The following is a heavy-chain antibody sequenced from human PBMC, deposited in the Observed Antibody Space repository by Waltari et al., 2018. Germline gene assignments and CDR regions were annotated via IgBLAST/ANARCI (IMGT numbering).Heavy chain of an antibody. CDR2: INHRGST. Sequence: QVQLQQWGAGLLKPSETLSLTCAVYGGSFSGYYWSWIRQPPGKGLEWIGEINHRGSTNYNPSLKSRVTISVDTSKNQFALKLSSVTAADTAVYYCARVSVGIMTTKGSVPPDYWGQGTLVTVSS. CDR3: ARVSVGIMTTKGSVPPDY. V-gene: IGHV4-34*01. D-gene: IGHD4-17*01. CDR1: GGSFSGYY. J-gene: IGHJ4*02.